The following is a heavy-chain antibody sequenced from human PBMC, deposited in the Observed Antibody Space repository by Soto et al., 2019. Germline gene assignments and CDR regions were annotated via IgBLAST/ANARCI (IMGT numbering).Heavy chain of an antibody. D-gene: IGHD5-12*01. CDR3: ARRDGYNFDY. Sequence: EVQLVDSGGGLVQPGGSLRLSCAASGFTFSSYAMHWVRQAPGKGLEYVSAISSNGGSTYYANSVKGRFTISRDNSKNTLYLQMGSLRAEDMAVYYCARRDGYNFDYWGQGTLVTVSS. J-gene: IGHJ4*02. CDR1: GFTFSSYA. CDR2: ISSNGGST. V-gene: IGHV3-64*01.